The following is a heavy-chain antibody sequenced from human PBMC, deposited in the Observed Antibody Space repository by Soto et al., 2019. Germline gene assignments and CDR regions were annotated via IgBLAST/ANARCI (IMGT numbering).Heavy chain of an antibody. V-gene: IGHV3-21*01. J-gene: IGHJ3*02. CDR1: GFTFSSYS. CDR2: ISSSSSYI. Sequence: PGGSLRLSCAASGFTFSSYSMNWVRQAPGKGLEWVSSISSSSSYIYYADSVKGRFTISRDNAKNSLYLQMNSLRAEDTAVYYCARYPDIVVVAPHDAFDIWGQGTMVTVSS. CDR3: ARYPDIVVVAPHDAFDI. D-gene: IGHD2-15*01.